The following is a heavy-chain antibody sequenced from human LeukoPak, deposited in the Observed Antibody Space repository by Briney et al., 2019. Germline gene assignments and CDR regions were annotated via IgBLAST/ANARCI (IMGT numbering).Heavy chain of an antibody. CDR3: AKDRLPAAYYYYMDV. J-gene: IGHJ6*03. D-gene: IGHD2-2*01. V-gene: IGHV3-30*02. Sequence: PGGSLRLSCAASGFTFSSYGMHWVRQAPGKGLEWVAFIRYDGSNKYYADSVKGRFTISRDNSKNTLYLQMNSLRAEDTAVYYCAKDRLPAAYYYYMDVWGKGTTVTVSS. CDR2: IRYDGSNK. CDR1: GFTFSSYG.